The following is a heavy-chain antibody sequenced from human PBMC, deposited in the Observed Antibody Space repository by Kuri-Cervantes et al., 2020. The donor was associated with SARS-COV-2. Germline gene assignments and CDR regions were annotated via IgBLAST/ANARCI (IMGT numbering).Heavy chain of an antibody. J-gene: IGHJ4*02. V-gene: IGHV3-30*02. CDR2: IRYDGSNK. CDR1: GFTFSSYG. Sequence: LSLTCAASGFTFSSYGMHWVRQAPGKGLEWVAFIRYDGSNKYYADSVKGRFTISRDNSKNTLYLQMNSLRAEDTAVYYCAKVESQVEDDYVGDYWGYFDYWGQGTLVTVSS. CDR3: AKVESQVEDDYVGDYWGYFDY. D-gene: IGHD4-17*01.